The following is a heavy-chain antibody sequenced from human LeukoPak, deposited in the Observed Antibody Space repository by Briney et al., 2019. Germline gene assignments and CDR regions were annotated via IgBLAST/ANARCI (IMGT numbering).Heavy chain of an antibody. Sequence: PGGSLRLSCAASGFTFSTYGMSWVRQAPGKGLEWVSTISGSNDNTYYADSVKGRFTISRDISKNTLYLQMNSLRAEDTAVYYCAKDLQYNNLYITYWGQGTLVTVSS. CDR3: AKDLQYNNLYITY. D-gene: IGHD1-14*01. V-gene: IGHV3-23*01. CDR2: ISGSNDNT. J-gene: IGHJ4*02. CDR1: GFTFSTYG.